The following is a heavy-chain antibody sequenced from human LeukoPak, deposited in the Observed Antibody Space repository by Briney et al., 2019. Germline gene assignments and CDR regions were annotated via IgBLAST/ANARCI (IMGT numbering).Heavy chain of an antibody. J-gene: IGHJ4*02. CDR3: ARDLANDGSGYFDS. Sequence: GGSLRLSCAVSGFTFSDYSINWVRQAPGKGLEWVSFISSSSSSIHYADSVKGRFTISRDNAKNSLYLQMNSLRAEDTAVYYCARDLANDGSGYFDSWGQGSLVTVSS. CDR2: ISSSSSSI. CDR1: GFTFSDYS. V-gene: IGHV3-21*01. D-gene: IGHD3-22*01.